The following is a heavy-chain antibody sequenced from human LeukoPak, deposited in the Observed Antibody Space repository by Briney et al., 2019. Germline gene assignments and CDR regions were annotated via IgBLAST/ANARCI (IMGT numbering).Heavy chain of an antibody. CDR2: IYYSGST. D-gene: IGHD2-2*01. CDR3: ARRPGYCSSTSCHRAGAGYYYGMDV. Sequence: SEALSLTCTVSRGSISSYYWSWIRQPPGKGLEWVGYIYYSGSTNYNPSLKSRVTISVDTSKNQFSLKLSSVTAAATAVYYCARRPGYCSSTSCHRAGAGYYYGMDVWGQGTTVTVSS. J-gene: IGHJ6*02. V-gene: IGHV4-59*12. CDR1: RGSISSYY.